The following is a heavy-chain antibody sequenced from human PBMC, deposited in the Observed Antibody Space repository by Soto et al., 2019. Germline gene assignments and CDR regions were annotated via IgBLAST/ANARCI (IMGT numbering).Heavy chain of an antibody. D-gene: IGHD2-2*01. Sequence: QAQLVQSGAEVKKPGASVRVSCKASGYTFTNYGINWVRQAPRQGLKWMGWISGYNGNTNYAQNLQDRVTMTTDTSTSTAYLELRSLRSDDTAVYYCARADIEVIPAGGDVFDIWGQGTMVTVSS. CDR1: GYTFTNYG. V-gene: IGHV1-18*01. CDR2: ISGYNGNT. CDR3: ARADIEVIPAGGDVFDI. J-gene: IGHJ3*02.